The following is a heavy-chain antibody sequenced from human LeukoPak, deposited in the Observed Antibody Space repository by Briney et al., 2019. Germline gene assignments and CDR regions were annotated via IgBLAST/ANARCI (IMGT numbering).Heavy chain of an antibody. CDR3: ARDYRAQLWLEGGAFDI. J-gene: IGHJ3*02. V-gene: IGHV3-48*03. CDR2: ISSSGSTI. Sequence: GGSLRLSCAASGFTFSSYEMNWVRQAPGKGLEWVSYISSSGSTIYYADSVKGRFTISRDNAKNSLYLQMNSLRAEDTAVYYCARDYRAQLWLEGGAFDIWGQGTMVTVSS. D-gene: IGHD5-18*01. CDR1: GFTFSSYE.